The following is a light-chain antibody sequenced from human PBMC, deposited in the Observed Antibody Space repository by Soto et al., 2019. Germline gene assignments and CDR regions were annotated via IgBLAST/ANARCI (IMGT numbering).Light chain of an antibody. CDR1: QNLNNW. J-gene: IGKJ1*01. V-gene: IGKV1-5*03. CDR3: QQYNSYWWT. CDR2: KAS. Sequence: DIQMTQSPSTLSASVGDRVTITCRASQNLNNWLAWYQQKPGKAPNLLIYKASNLESGVPSRFSGGGSGTELTLTISSLQPDDFATYYCQQYNSYWWTFGQGTRVEIK.